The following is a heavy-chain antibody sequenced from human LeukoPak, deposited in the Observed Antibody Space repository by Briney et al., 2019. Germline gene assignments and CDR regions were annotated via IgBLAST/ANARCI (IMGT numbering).Heavy chain of an antibody. CDR2: ISSSSSYI. Sequence: IPGGSLRLSCAASGFTFSSYSMNWVRQAPGKGLEWVSSISSSSSYIYYADSVKGRFTISRDNAKNSLYLQMNSLRAEDTAVYYCARVRQQLFSSAFDIWGQGTMVTVSS. J-gene: IGHJ3*02. D-gene: IGHD6-13*01. CDR1: GFTFSSYS. V-gene: IGHV3-21*01. CDR3: ARVRQQLFSSAFDI.